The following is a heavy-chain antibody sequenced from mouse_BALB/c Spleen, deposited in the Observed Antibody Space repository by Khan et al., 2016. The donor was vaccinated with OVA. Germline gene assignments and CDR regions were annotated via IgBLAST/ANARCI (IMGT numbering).Heavy chain of an antibody. J-gene: IGHJ3*01. V-gene: IGHV14-1*02. CDR2: IDPENGNT. CDR3: ARDGYSPWFVY. CDR1: GFNIKDYY. Sequence: EVQLQQSGAELVRPGALVKLSCKTSGFNIKDYYMHWVKQRPEQGLEWIGWIDPENGNTIYDPKFQGKASITAEISSNTAYLQLSSLTSEDTAVYYCARDGYSPWFVYWGQGTLVTVSA. D-gene: IGHD2-3*01.